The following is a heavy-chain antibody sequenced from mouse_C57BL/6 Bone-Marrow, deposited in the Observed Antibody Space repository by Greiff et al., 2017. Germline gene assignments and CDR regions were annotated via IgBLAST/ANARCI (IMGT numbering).Heavy chain of an antibody. CDR1: GYTFTDYY. Sequence: VQLQQSGPVLVKPGASVKMSCKASGYTFTDYYMNWVKQSHGKSLEWIGVITPYNGGTSYNQKFKGKATLTVDKSSSTAYMELNRLTSYDSAVYDGARREGGYYDYWGQGTTLTVSS. V-gene: IGHV1-19*01. CDR2: ITPYNGGT. D-gene: IGHD2-3*01. J-gene: IGHJ2*01. CDR3: ARREGGYYDY.